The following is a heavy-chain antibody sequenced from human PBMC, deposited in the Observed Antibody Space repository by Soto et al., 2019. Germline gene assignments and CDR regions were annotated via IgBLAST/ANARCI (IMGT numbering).Heavy chain of an antibody. CDR2: IYWDDDK. CDR3: ARRTGRNDSSGYYPDGFDI. D-gene: IGHD3-22*01. V-gene: IGHV2-5*02. CDR1: GFSLTTSGVG. J-gene: IGHJ3*02. Sequence: SGPTLVNSTQTLTLTCTFSGFSLTTSGVGVGWIRQPPGKALECLALIYWDDDKRYRPSLKSRLTITKDTSKNQVVLRMSNMDPVDTATYYCARRTGRNDSSGYYPDGFDIWGQGTMVTVSS.